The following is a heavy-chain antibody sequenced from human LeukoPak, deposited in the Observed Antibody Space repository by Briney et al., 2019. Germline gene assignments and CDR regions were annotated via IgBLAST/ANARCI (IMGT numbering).Heavy chain of an antibody. V-gene: IGHV4-34*01. CDR1: GGSFRVYY. CDR3: ARHPRYVVRGRFDY. CDR2: INHSGIT. D-gene: IGHD3-10*01. J-gene: IGHJ4*02. Sequence: SETLSLTCAVYGGSFRVYYWSWIRQPPGKGLDWIGEINHSGITNYNPSLKSRVTISVDTSKTQFSLKPSSVPAADTAVYYCARHPRYVVRGRFDYWGQGTLVTVSS.